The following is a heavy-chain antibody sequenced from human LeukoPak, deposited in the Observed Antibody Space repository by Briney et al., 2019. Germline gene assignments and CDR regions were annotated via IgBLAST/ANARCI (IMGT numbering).Heavy chain of an antibody. V-gene: IGHV4-4*07. CDR3: ARVSVTTRYYYDSSGYSYYFDY. D-gene: IGHD3-22*01. J-gene: IGHJ4*02. Sequence: SETLSLTCTVSGGSISSYYWSWIRQPAGKGLEWIGRIYTSGSTNYNPSLKSRVTMSVDTSKNQCSLKLSSVTAADTAVYYCARVSVTTRYYYDSSGYSYYFDYWGQGTLVTVSS. CDR1: GGSISSYY. CDR2: IYTSGST.